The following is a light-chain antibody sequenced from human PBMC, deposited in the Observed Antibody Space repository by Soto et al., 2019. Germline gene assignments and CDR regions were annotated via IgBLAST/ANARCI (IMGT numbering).Light chain of an antibody. Sequence: ELTQPPSVSVAPGQTARITWGGNNIGSESVHWYQQRPGQAPVLVVYDDSDRPSGIPVRFSGSNSANTASLTISGLQTEDEADYYCCSYVGTYVFGSGTKVTV. CDR2: DDS. J-gene: IGLJ1*01. V-gene: IGLV3-21*02. CDR1: NIGSES. CDR3: CSYVGTYV.